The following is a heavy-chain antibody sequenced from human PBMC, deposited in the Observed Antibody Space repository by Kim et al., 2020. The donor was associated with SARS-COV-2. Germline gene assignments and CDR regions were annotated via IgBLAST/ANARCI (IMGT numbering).Heavy chain of an antibody. J-gene: IGHJ5*02. D-gene: IGHD5-12*01. CDR1: GFTFSSYA. Sequence: GGSLRLSCAASGFTFSSYAMSWVRQAPGKGLEWVSAISGSGGSTYYADSVKGRFTISRDNSKNTLYLQMNSLRAEDTAVYYCAKDLTGSEWLRTGWFDPWGQGTLVTVSS. V-gene: IGHV3-23*01. CDR2: ISGSGGST. CDR3: AKDLTGSEWLRTGWFDP.